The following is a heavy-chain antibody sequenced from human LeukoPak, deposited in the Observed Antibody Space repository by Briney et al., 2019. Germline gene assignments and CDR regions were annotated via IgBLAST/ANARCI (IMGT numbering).Heavy chain of an antibody. CDR1: GGSFSGYY. Sequence: SETLSLTCAVYGGSFSGYYWSWIRQPPGKGLEWIGEINHSGSTNYNPSLKSRVTTSVDTSKNQFSLKLSSVTAADTAVYYCARFKYIVVVPAGFDYWGQGTLVTVSS. CDR2: INHSGST. D-gene: IGHD2-2*01. CDR3: ARFKYIVVVPAGFDY. V-gene: IGHV4-34*01. J-gene: IGHJ4*02.